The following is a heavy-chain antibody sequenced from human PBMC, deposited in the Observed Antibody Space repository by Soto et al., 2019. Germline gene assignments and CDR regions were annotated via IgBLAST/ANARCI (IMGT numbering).Heavy chain of an antibody. J-gene: IGHJ6*02. Sequence: WASVKVSCKASGGTFSSYAISWVRQAPGQGLEWMGGIIPIFGTANYAQKFQGRVTITADKSTSTAYMELSSLRSEDTAVYYCARAHYDILTGLNYYYYGMDVWGQGTTVTVSS. CDR2: IIPIFGTA. CDR1: GGTFSSYA. D-gene: IGHD3-9*01. V-gene: IGHV1-69*06. CDR3: ARAHYDILTGLNYYYYGMDV.